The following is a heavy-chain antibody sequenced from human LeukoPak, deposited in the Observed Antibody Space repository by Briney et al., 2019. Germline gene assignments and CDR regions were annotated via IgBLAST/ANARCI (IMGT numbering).Heavy chain of an antibody. D-gene: IGHD3-10*01. J-gene: IGHJ3*02. V-gene: IGHV1-2*02. Sequence: GASVKVSCKASGYTFTGYYMHWVRQAPGQGLGWMGWVNPNSGGTNYAQKFQARVTMTRDTPISTAYMELSRLRSDDTAVYYCASHPYYYGSGKIFDIWGQGTMVTVSS. CDR1: GYTFTGYY. CDR3: ASHPYYYGSGKIFDI. CDR2: VNPNSGGT.